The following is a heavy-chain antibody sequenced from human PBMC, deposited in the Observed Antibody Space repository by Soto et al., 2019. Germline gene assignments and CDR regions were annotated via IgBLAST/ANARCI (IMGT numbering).Heavy chain of an antibody. J-gene: IGHJ6*03. CDR3: AKERRLGVGYYYYMDV. CDR1: GFTFDDYA. Sequence: EVQLVESGGGLVQPGRSLRLSCAASGFTFDDYAMHWVRQAPGKGLEWVSGISWNSGSIGYADSVKGRFTISRDNAKNSLYLQMNSLRAEDTALYYCAKERRLGVGYYYYMDVWGKGTTVTVSS. D-gene: IGHD2-21*01. CDR2: ISWNSGSI. V-gene: IGHV3-9*01.